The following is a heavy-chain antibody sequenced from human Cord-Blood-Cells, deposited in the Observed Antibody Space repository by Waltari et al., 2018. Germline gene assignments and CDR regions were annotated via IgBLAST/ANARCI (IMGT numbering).Heavy chain of an antibody. CDR1: GYTFTSYG. CDR3: ARDGRLGRYGMDV. J-gene: IGHJ6*02. V-gene: IGHV1-18*01. Sequence: QVKLVQSGAEVKKPGASVKVSCKASGYTFTSYGISWVRQAPVQGLEWMGWISASHGNTNYAQKLQGRVTMTTDTSTSTAYMELRSVGSDDTAVYYCARDGRLGRYGMDVWGQGTTVTVSS. CDR2: ISASHGNT.